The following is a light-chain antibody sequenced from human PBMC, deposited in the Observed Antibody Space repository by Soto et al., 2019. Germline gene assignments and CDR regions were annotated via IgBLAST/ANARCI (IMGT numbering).Light chain of an antibody. CDR1: QFVSSTY. CDR2: GAS. V-gene: IGKV3-20*01. CDR3: QLYGISPFT. J-gene: IGKJ4*01. Sequence: EVVLTQSPGTLSLSPGARATLSCRASQFVSSTYLAWYQQRPGQAPRLLIYGASSRATGIPDRFSGGGSETDFTLTISRLESEDSAVYYCQLYGISPFTFGGGTKVEI.